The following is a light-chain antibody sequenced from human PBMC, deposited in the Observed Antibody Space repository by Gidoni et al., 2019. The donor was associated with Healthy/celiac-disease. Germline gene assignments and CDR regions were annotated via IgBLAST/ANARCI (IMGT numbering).Light chain of an antibody. Sequence: DIQMTQSPSSLSASVGDRVTITCRASQSISSYLNWYQQKPGKAPKLLIYAASILQSGVPSRFSGSGSVTYFTLTISSLQPEDFATYYCQQSYSTRITFGQXTRLEIK. J-gene: IGKJ5*01. CDR1: QSISSY. V-gene: IGKV1-39*01. CDR3: QQSYSTRIT. CDR2: AAS.